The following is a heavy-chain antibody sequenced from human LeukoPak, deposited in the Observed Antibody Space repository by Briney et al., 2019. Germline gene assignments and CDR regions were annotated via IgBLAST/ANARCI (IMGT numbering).Heavy chain of an antibody. J-gene: IGHJ6*02. Sequence: SETRSLTCDVFGGSFTDYSWTWIRQSPGKGLEWIGEINDYTGNTNYNTSLNSRVSISLEKSKNQFSLELRSVTAADTAVYYCARGRIAKIVVVHSFHYGMDVWGQGTTVTVSS. CDR3: ARGRIAKIVVVHSFHYGMDV. CDR2: INDYTGNT. V-gene: IGHV4-34*01. CDR1: GGSFTDYS. D-gene: IGHD3-22*01.